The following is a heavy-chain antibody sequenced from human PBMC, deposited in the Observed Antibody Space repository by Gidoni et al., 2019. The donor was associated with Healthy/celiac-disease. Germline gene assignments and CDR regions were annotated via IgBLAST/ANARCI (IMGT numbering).Heavy chain of an antibody. J-gene: IGHJ3*02. CDR2: IYPGDSDT. CDR1: GYSFTSYW. CDR3: ARRPYYYDSSGHGSDAFDI. D-gene: IGHD3-22*01. V-gene: IGHV5-51*01. Sequence: EVQLVQSGAEVKKPGESLKISCKGSGYSFTSYWLGWVRQMPGKGLEWMGIIYPGDSDTRYSPSFQGQVTISADKSISTAYLQWSSLKASDTAMYYCARRPYYYDSSGHGSDAFDIWGQGTMVTVSS.